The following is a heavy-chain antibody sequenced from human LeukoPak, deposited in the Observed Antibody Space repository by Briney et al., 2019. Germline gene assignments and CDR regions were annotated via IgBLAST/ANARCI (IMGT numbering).Heavy chain of an antibody. CDR3: AREGGGSYGHFDY. CDR1: GYPFSSYE. Sequence: HTGGSLRLSCAGSGYPFSSYEMNWVRQAPGKGLEWVSYISSSASAIYYADSVKGRFTISRDNAKNSLYLQMNSLRAEDTAVYYCAREGGGSYGHFDYWGQGTLVTVSS. V-gene: IGHV3-48*03. CDR2: ISSSASAI. D-gene: IGHD1-26*01. J-gene: IGHJ4*02.